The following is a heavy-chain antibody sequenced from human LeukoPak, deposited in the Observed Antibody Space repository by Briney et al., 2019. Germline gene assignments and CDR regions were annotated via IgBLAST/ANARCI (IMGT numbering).Heavy chain of an antibody. CDR3: ARGADFWSGYSDLYYFDY. Sequence: SETLSLTCTVSGGSISSGSYYWSWIRQPAGKGLEWIGRIYTSGSTNYNPSLKSRVTISVDTSKNQFSLKPSSVTAADTAVYYCARGADFWSGYSDLYYFDYWGQGTLVTVSS. CDR1: GGSISSGSYY. D-gene: IGHD3-3*01. V-gene: IGHV4-61*02. CDR2: IYTSGST. J-gene: IGHJ4*02.